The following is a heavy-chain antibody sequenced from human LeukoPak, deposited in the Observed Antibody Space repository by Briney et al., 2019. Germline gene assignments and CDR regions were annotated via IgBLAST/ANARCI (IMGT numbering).Heavy chain of an antibody. D-gene: IGHD2-15*01. J-gene: IGHJ4*02. CDR2: ISGSGGST. Sequence: GGSLRLSCAASGFTFSSYAMTWVRQAPGKGLEWVSVISGSGGSTYYADSLKGRFTISRDNSKNTLYLQMNSLRAEDTAVYYCAKEGYGGYCSGGSCYSDNWGQGTLVTVSS. CDR3: AKEGYGGYCSGGSCYSDN. CDR1: GFTFSSYA. V-gene: IGHV3-23*01.